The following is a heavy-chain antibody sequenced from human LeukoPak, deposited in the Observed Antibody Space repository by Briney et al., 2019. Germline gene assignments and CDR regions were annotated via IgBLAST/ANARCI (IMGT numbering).Heavy chain of an antibody. CDR3: ARDLTGRSDY. V-gene: IGHV1-2*02. J-gene: IGHJ4*02. Sequence: RASVKVSCKASGYTYTDYYMHWVRQAPGQGLEWMGWINPNSGGTNYAQSFQGRVTMTRDTSISTAYMEPSRLRSDDTAVYYCARDLTGRSDYWGQGTLVTVSS. CDR1: GYTYTDYY. CDR2: INPNSGGT. D-gene: IGHD3-9*01.